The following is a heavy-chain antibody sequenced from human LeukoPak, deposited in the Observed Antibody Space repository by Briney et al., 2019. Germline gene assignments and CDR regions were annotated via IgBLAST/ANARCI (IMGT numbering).Heavy chain of an antibody. V-gene: IGHV4-4*07. J-gene: IGHJ4*02. D-gene: IGHD3-22*01. CDR1: GGSISSYY. CDR3: ARGRKYYDSSGYHYYFDY. CDR2: IYTSGST. Sequence: SSETLSLTCTVSGGSISSYYWSWIRQPAGKGLEWIGRIYTSGSTNYNPSLKSRVTMSVDTSKNQFSLKLSSVTAADTAVYYCARGRKYYDSSGYHYYFDYWGQGTLVTVSS.